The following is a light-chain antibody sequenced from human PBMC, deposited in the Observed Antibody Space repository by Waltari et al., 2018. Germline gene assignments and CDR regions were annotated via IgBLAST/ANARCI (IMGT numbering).Light chain of an antibody. J-gene: IGLJ3*02. CDR3: CSYIGINTRV. Sequence: QSALTQPASVSGSPGQSITISCTGTTRDVATYNLVSWYQQHPGKVPKLIIYEATKRPSGVSDRFSGSKSDNTASLTISGLQAEDEADYYCCSYIGINTRVFGGGTKVTVL. CDR1: TRDVATYNL. CDR2: EAT. V-gene: IGLV2-23*01.